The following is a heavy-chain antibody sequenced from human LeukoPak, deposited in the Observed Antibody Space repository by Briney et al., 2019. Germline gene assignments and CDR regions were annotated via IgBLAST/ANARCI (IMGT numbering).Heavy chain of an antibody. CDR3: ARDLSGVAGYTYGRGIDY. J-gene: IGHJ4*02. Sequence: PSETLSLTCTVSGGSISTNSYFWGWIRQAPGKGLEWVANIKKDGSEKYYVDSVKGRFTISRDNAKTSLYLQMNSLRAEDTAVYYCARDLSGVAGYTYGRGIDYWGQGTLVTVSS. CDR1: GGSISTNSYF. V-gene: IGHV3-7*01. D-gene: IGHD5-18*01. CDR2: IKKDGSEK.